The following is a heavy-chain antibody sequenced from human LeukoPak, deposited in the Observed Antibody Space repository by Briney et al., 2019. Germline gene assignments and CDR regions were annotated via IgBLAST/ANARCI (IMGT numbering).Heavy chain of an antibody. J-gene: IGHJ6*03. Sequence: KPSETLSLTCAVYGGSFSGYYWSWIRQPPGKGLEWIGEINHSGSTNYNPSLKSRVTISVDTSKNQFSLKLSSVTAADTAVYYCAREKRAAVRNYDFWSGSNTRQYYYYNYMDVWGKGTTVTVSS. D-gene: IGHD3-3*01. CDR2: INHSGST. V-gene: IGHV4-34*01. CDR1: GGSFSGYY. CDR3: AREKRAAVRNYDFWSGSNTRQYYYYNYMDV.